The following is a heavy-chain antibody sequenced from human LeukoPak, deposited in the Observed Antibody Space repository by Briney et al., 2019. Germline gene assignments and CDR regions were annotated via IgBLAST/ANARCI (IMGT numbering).Heavy chain of an antibody. CDR3: ARHPARPAPWEIVAAALXGXFDP. J-gene: IGHJ5*02. CDR2: IYPGDSDT. Sequence: GESLKISCKGSGYSFTSYWIGWVRQMPGKGLEWMGIIYPGDSDTRYSPSFQGQVTISADKSISTAYLQWSSLKASDTAMYYCARHPARPAPWEIVAAALXGXFDPWGQGTLVTVSS. D-gene: IGHD6-13*01. CDR1: GYSFTSYW. V-gene: IGHV5-51*01.